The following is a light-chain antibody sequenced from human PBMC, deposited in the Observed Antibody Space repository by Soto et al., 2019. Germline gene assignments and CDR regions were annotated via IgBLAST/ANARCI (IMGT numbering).Light chain of an antibody. Sequence: DIVMTQSPDSLAVSLGERATINCKSSQSVLYSSNNKNYLAWYQQKPGQPPKLLIYWASTRESGVPDRFSGSGSGTDFTLTISNLQAEDVAVYYCQQYYSIPPTFGQGTKVEIK. CDR1: QSVLYSSNNKNY. CDR3: QQYYSIPPT. CDR2: WAS. J-gene: IGKJ1*01. V-gene: IGKV4-1*01.